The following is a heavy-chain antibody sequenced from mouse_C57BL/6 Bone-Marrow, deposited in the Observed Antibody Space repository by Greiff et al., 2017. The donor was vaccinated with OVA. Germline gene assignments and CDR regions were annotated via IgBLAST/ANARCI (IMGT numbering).Heavy chain of an antibody. CDR3: ASDGYYIPFAY. CDR2: IWGVGST. J-gene: IGHJ3*01. V-gene: IGHV2-6*01. Sequence: VQLQESGPGLVAPSQRLSITCTVSGFSLTSYGVDWVRQSPGKGLEWLGVIWGVGSTNYNSALKSRLSISKDNSKSQVFLQMNSLQTDDTSMYYCASDGYYIPFAYWGQGTLVTVSA. D-gene: IGHD2-12*01. CDR1: GFSLTSYG.